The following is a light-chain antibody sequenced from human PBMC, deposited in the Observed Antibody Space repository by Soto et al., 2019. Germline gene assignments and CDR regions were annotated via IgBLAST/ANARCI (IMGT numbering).Light chain of an antibody. V-gene: IGKV2-28*01. CDR3: MHALQTPA. Sequence: DIVMTQSPLSLPVTPGEPASISCRSSQSLLHSNGYNYLDWYLQKPGQSPQLLIYLGSNRASGVPDRFSGSGSGTDFTLKISRVEDEDLGVYYCMHALQTPAFGQGTKVDIK. CDR1: QSLLHSNGYNY. CDR2: LGS. J-gene: IGKJ1*01.